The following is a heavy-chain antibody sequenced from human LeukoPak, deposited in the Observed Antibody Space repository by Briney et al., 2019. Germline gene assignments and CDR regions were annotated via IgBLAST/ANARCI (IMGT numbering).Heavy chain of an antibody. CDR3: ARDQSGGIYRYTFDI. Sequence: SETLSLTCTVSGGSISIYYWSWIRQPPGQGLEWIGYINYSGSTNYNPSLKSRVTISVVTSENQFSLRLTSVTAADTAVYYCARDQSGGIYRYTFDIWGQGTKVTVSS. D-gene: IGHD2-15*01. CDR1: GGSISIYY. V-gene: IGHV4-59*01. CDR2: INYSGST. J-gene: IGHJ3*02.